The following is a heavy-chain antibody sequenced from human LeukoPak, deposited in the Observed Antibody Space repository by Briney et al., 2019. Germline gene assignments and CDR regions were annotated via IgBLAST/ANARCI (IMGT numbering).Heavy chain of an antibody. CDR3: AKEGAAGGKMQFCFDY. J-gene: IGHJ4*02. CDR1: GFTFSSYG. CDR2: ISSDGNTD. Sequence: GGSLRLSCAASGFTFSSYGIHWVRQAPGKGLEWVAVISSDGNTDYFADSVQGRFTISRDNSKNTLYLQMSSLRAEDTAVYYCAKEGAAGGKMQFCFDYWGRGTLVTVSS. D-gene: IGHD6-13*01. V-gene: IGHV3-30*18.